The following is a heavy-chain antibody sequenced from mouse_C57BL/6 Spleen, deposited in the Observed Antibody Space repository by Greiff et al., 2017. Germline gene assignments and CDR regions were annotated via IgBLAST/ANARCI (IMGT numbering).Heavy chain of an antibody. V-gene: IGHV5-16*01. D-gene: IGHD2-3*01. CDR1: GFTFSDYY. J-gene: IGHJ3*01. CDR2: INYDGSST. CDR3: ARGGLLPFAY. Sequence: DVMLVESEGGLVQPGSSMKLSCTASGFTFSDYYMAWVRQVPEKGLEWVANINYDGSSTYYLDSLKSRFIISRDNAKNILYLQMSSLKSEDTATYYCARGGLLPFAYWGQGTLVTVSA.